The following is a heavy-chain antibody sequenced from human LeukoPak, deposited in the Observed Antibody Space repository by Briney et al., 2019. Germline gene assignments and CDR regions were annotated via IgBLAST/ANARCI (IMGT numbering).Heavy chain of an antibody. Sequence: SETLSLTCADYGGSFSGYYWSWIRQPPGKGLEWIGYIYYSGSTNYNPSLKSRVTISVDTSKNQFSLKLSSVTAADTAVYYCARGSRVYYYDSSGYYYDYWGQGTLVTVSS. D-gene: IGHD3-22*01. V-gene: IGHV4-59*01. J-gene: IGHJ4*02. CDR3: ARGSRVYYYDSSGYYYDY. CDR2: IYYSGST. CDR1: GGSFSGYY.